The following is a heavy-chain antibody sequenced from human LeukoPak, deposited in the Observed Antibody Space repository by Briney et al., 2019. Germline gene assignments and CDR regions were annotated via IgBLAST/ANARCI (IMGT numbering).Heavy chain of an antibody. J-gene: IGHJ4*02. CDR1: GFTFSSYA. V-gene: IGHV3-23*01. CDR2: ISGSGGST. CDR3: AKGGTMVRGVIARN. Sequence: PGGSLRLSCAASGFTFSSYAMSWVRQAPGKGLEWVSAISGSGGSTYYADSVKGRFTISRDNSKNTLYLQMNSLRAEDTAVYYCAKGGTMVRGVIARNWGQGTLVTVSS. D-gene: IGHD3-10*01.